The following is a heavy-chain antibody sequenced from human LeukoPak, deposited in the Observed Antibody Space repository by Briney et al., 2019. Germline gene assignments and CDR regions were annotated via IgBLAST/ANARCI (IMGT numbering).Heavy chain of an antibody. CDR1: GFSFYNQW. Sequence: GGSLRLSCEASGFSFYNQWMTWGRQFPGGGLEWVANIKPDGSAEYYLDSVKGRFSISRDNVKNLVYLQLNSLRTEYTAVYHCSRRSGFSSIYWGQGTLVTVSS. J-gene: IGHJ4*02. CDR3: SRRSGFSSIY. D-gene: IGHD2-2*01. CDR2: IKPDGSAE. V-gene: IGHV3-7*01.